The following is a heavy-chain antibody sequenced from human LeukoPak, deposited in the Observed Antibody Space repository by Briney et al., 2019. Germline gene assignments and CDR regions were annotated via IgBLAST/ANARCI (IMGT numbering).Heavy chain of an antibody. D-gene: IGHD6-19*01. CDR1: GFSFSAYW. CDR2: INHSGST. V-gene: IGHV4-34*01. Sequence: GSLRLSCAASGFSFSAYWMSWIRRPPGKGLEWIGEINHSGSTNYNPSLKSRVTISVDTSKNQFSLKLSSVTAADTAVYYCASIAVAGKNSIFDYWGQGTLVTVSS. CDR3: ASIAVAGKNSIFDY. J-gene: IGHJ4*02.